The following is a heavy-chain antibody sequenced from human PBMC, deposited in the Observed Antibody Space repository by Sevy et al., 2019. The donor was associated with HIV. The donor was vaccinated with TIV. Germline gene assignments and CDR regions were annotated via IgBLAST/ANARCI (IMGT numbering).Heavy chain of an antibody. CDR2: ISYDGSNK. V-gene: IGHV3-30-3*01. J-gene: IGHJ6*02. CDR3: ARDILRAVAGLRDYYGMDV. CDR1: GFTFSSYA. D-gene: IGHD6-19*01. Sequence: GGSLRLSCAASGFTFSSYAMHWVRQAPGKGLEWVAVISYDGSNKYYADSVKGRFTISRDNSKNTLYQQMNSLRAEDTAVYYCARDILRAVAGLRDYYGMDVWGQGTTVTVSS.